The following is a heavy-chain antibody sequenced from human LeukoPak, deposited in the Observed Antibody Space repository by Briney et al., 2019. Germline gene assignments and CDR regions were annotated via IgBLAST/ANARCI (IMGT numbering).Heavy chain of an antibody. CDR3: VTRNYYDSTGYFNY. D-gene: IGHD3-22*01. CDR2: VYHRGIT. J-gene: IGHJ4*02. V-gene: IGHV4-4*02. Sequence: SETLSLTYSVSGGSISSDNWWTWVRQPPGKGLEWIGEVYHRGITNYNPILKSRVSMSVDKSKNQFSLKLSSVIAADTAVYYCVTRNYYDSTGYFNYWGQGTLVTVSS. CDR1: GGSISSDNW.